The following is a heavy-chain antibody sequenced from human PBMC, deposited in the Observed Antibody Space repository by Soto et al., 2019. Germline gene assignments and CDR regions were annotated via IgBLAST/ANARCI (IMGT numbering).Heavy chain of an antibody. CDR2: INHSGSP. D-gene: IGHD1-20*01. Sequence: SETLSLTCAVYGGSFSGYYWSWIRQPPGKGLEWIGEINHSGSPNYNPSLKSRFTISADTSKNQFTLMLSHVTAADTAVYYCARGGIGNYYYYYGMDVWGQGTTVTFSS. CDR1: GGSFSGYY. J-gene: IGHJ6*02. CDR3: ARGGIGNYYYYYGMDV. V-gene: IGHV4-34*01.